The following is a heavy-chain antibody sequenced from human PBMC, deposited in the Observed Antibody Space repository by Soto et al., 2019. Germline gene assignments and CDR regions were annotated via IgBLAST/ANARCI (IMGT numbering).Heavy chain of an antibody. CDR1: GFTFSSYD. CDR3: ARDSHGDYGMDV. J-gene: IGHJ6*02. CDR2: IGTAGDT. V-gene: IGHV3-13*01. D-gene: IGHD4-17*01. Sequence: EVQLVESGGGLVQPGGSLRLSCAASGFTFSSYDMHWVRQATGKGLEWVSAIGTAGDTYYPGSVKGRFTISRENAKNSLYLQMNSLRAGDTAVYYCARDSHGDYGMDVWGQGTTVTVSS.